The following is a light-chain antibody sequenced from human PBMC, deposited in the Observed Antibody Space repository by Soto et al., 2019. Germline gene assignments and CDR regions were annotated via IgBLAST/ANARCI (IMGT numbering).Light chain of an antibody. J-gene: IGKJ2*01. CDR3: MQGTHWPPYT. CDR1: QSLVYTDGDTY. Sequence: DVVVTQSPLSLPVTLGRPASISCRSRQSLVYTDGDTYLNWFQQRPGQSPRRLIYRVSNRGSGGAETFSGSGLGTDFTLKISRVEAEDVGVSYCMQGTHWPPYTFGQGTKLEIK. V-gene: IGKV2-30*01. CDR2: RVS.